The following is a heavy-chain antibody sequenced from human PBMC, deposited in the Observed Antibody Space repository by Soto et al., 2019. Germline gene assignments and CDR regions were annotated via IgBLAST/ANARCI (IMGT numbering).Heavy chain of an antibody. CDR2: ISFNGNSL. D-gene: IGHD3-9*01. CDR1: EFSFSSYA. CDR3: ARTFDTITYYFDY. J-gene: IGHJ4*02. V-gene: IGHV3-30-3*01. Sequence: PGGSLRLSCTASEFSFSSYAMHWIRQSPGKGLEWVAVISFNGNSLHYAGSVKDRFTISRDNSKSTLYLQMNNMRTEDTAVYYCARTFDTITYYFDYWGQGTLVTVSS.